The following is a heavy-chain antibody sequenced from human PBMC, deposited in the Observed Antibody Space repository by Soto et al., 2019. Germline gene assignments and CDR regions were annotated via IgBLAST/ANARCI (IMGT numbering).Heavy chain of an antibody. J-gene: IGHJ6*02. V-gene: IGHV1-2*02. CDR3: ARAFIEPHFWSGYYIPTANYYYYGMDV. Sequence: ASVKVSCKASGFSFTAYYMHWVRQAPGQGLEWMGWINPNSGGTNYAQNFQGRVTMTRDKSISTAYMELRRLRSDDTAVYYCARAFIEPHFWSGYYIPTANYYYYGMDVWGQGTTVTVSS. CDR1: GFSFTAYY. CDR2: INPNSGGT. D-gene: IGHD3-3*02.